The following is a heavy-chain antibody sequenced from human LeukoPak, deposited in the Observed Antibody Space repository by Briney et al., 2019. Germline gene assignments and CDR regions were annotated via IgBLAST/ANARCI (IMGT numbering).Heavy chain of an antibody. CDR1: GGSISSYY. V-gene: IGHV4-59*12. Sequence: PSETLSLTCTVSGGSISSYYWSWIRQPPGKGLEWIGYIYYSGSTNYNPSLKSRVTISVDMSKNQFSLKLSSVTAADTAVYYCARDIYCSSTSCWDYWGQGTLVTVSS. CDR3: ARDIYCSSTSCWDY. CDR2: IYYSGST. D-gene: IGHD2-2*01. J-gene: IGHJ4*02.